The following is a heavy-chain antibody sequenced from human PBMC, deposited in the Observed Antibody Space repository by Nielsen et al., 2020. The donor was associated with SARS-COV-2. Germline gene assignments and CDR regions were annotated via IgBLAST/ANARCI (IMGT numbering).Heavy chain of an antibody. Sequence: GGSLRLSCAASGFTFSSYWMHWVRQAPGKGLVWVSRINSDGSSTSYADSVKGRFTISRDNAKNTLYLQMNSLRAEDTAVYYCARDPGVAAAVWPSNWFDPWGQGTLVTVSS. V-gene: IGHV3-74*01. CDR2: INSDGSST. CDR3: ARDPGVAAAVWPSNWFDP. J-gene: IGHJ5*02. CDR1: GFTFSSYW. D-gene: IGHD6-13*01.